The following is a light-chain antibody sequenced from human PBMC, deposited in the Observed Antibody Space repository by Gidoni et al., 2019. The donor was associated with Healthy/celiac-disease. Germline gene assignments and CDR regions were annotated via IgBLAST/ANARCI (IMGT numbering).Light chain of an antibody. J-gene: IGKJ1*01. V-gene: IGKV3-20*01. CDR1: QSVSSSY. CDR2: SVS. Sequence: EIVLTQSPGTLSLSPGERATLSCRASQSVSSSYLAWYQQKPGQAPRLLIYSVSSRATGIPDRFSGSGSGTDFTLTISRLEPEDFAVYYCQQYGNSRTFGQGTKVEIK. CDR3: QQYGNSRT.